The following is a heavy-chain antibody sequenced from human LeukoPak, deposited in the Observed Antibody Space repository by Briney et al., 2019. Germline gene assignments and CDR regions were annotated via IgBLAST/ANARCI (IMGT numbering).Heavy chain of an antibody. CDR1: RFTFSLYW. Sequence: GGSLRLSCAASRFTFSLYWMSWVRQAPGKGLEWVAGINQDESEKSYVDSVKGRFTISRDNAKNSSYLQMNSLRAEDTAVYFCARGGNSPDYWGQGSLVTVSS. CDR2: INQDESEK. CDR3: ARGGNSPDY. V-gene: IGHV3-7*03. D-gene: IGHD1-7*01. J-gene: IGHJ4*02.